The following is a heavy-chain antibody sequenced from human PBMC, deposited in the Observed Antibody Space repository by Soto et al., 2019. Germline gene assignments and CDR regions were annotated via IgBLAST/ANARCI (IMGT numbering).Heavy chain of an antibody. CDR3: ARDEYTNDVNYFDL. D-gene: IGHD6-6*01. CDR2: FTSSGAST. Sequence: GGCRRPSCAAAGFTLRNYYMTWMRQTPGKGLEWISSFTSSGASTYYAASVKGRVTSSRNHAKNSLYLQITGLRAEYTALYYCARDEYTNDVNYFDLWGQGTLVTVSS. J-gene: IGHJ5*02. V-gene: IGHV3-11*01. CDR1: GFTLRNYY.